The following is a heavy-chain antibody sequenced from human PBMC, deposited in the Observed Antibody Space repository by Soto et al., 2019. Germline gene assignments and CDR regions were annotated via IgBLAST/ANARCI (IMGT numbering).Heavy chain of an antibody. J-gene: IGHJ6*02. V-gene: IGHV1-8*01. D-gene: IGHD6-6*01. CDR2: MNPNSGNT. CDR1: GYTFTSYD. CDR3: ARXIAARQWDYYYYYGMDV. Sequence: GASVKVSCKASGYTFTSYDINWVRQATGQGLEWMGWMNPNSGNTGYAQKFQGRVTMTRNTSISTAYMELSSLRSEDTAVYYCARXIAARQWDYYYYYGMDVWGQGTTVTVSS.